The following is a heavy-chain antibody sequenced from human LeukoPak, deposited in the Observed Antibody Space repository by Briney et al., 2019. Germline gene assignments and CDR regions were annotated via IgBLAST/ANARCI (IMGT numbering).Heavy chain of an antibody. CDR2: INHNSGGT. CDR1: GYTFTGYF. D-gene: IGHD3-10*01. J-gene: IGHJ4*02. CDR3: AKGKDYYLDY. Sequence: ASVKVSCKASGYTFTGYFMYWVRQAPGQGLEWMGWINHNSGGTNYAQKFQGRVTMTRDTSISTSYMELSRLRSDDTAVYYCAKGKDYYLDYWGQGTLVTVSS. V-gene: IGHV1-2*02.